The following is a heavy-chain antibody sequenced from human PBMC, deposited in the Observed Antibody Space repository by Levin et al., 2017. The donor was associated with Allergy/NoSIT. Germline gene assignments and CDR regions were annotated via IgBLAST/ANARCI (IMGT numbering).Heavy chain of an antibody. CDR1: GFPFRSYE. CDR2: ISISGSTI. V-gene: IGHV3-48*03. Sequence: SLRLSCAASGFPFRSYEMNWVRQAPGKGLEWVSYISISGSTIYYADSVKGRFTISRDNAKSSLYLQMNNLRAEDTAIYYCARLVGTTTGYFDYWGQGTLVTISS. D-gene: IGHD1-26*01. J-gene: IGHJ4*02. CDR3: ARLVGTTTGYFDY.